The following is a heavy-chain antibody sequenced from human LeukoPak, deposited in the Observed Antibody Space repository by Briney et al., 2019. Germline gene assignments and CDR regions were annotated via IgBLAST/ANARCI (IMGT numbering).Heavy chain of an antibody. CDR3: ARAHTYYYDSSGYYTDY. D-gene: IGHD3-22*01. V-gene: IGHV1-18*01. J-gene: IGHJ4*02. CDR2: ISAYNGNT. CDR1: GYTFTSYG. Sequence: ASVKVSCKASGYTFTSYGISGVRQAPGQGLEWMGGISAYNGNTNYAQKLQGRVTMTTDTSTSTAYMELRSLRSDDTAVYYCARAHTYYYDSSGYYTDYWGQGTLVTVSS.